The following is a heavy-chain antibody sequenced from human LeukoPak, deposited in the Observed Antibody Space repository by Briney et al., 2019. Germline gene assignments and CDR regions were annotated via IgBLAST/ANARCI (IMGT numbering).Heavy chain of an antibody. D-gene: IGHD6-19*01. V-gene: IGHV3-9*01. CDR3: AREYSSGCYFDY. CDR2: ISWNSGIV. J-gene: IGHJ4*02. Sequence: GGSLRLSCAASGFIFSTYGMHWVRQAPGKGLEWVSHISWNSGIVGYADSVKGRFTISRDSAKNSLFLQMNSLRAEDTAVYYCAREYSSGCYFDYWGQGTLVTVSS. CDR1: GFIFSTYG.